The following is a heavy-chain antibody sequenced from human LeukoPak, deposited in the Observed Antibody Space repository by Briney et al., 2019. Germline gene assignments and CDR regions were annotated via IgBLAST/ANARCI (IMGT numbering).Heavy chain of an antibody. D-gene: IGHD2-2*01. Sequence: ASVKVSCKASGYSFPSYDITWVRQAPGQGLEWMGRISGYNGNTKYAQKFQGRVTMTTDTSTSTAYMDLRGLRSDDTAVYYCARDSCSSTSCYRSTWFDPRGQGTLVTVSS. V-gene: IGHV1-18*01. J-gene: IGHJ5*02. CDR3: ARDSCSSTSCYRSTWFDP. CDR2: ISGYNGNT. CDR1: GYSFPSYD.